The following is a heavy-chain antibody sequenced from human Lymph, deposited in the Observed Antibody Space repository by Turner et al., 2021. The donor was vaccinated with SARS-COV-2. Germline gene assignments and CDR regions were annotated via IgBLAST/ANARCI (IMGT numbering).Heavy chain of an antibody. V-gene: IGHV3-48*03. J-gene: IGHJ6*02. Sequence: ELQLVESGGGLVQPGGSLRLSCAASGFTFSSYEMNWVRQAPGKGLECVSYISSSGSTIYYADSVKGRFTISRDNAKNSLYLQMNSLRAEDTAVYYCARGALEYSSYFYYYGMDVWGQGTTVTVSS. D-gene: IGHD6-6*01. CDR1: GFTFSSYE. CDR2: ISSSGSTI. CDR3: ARGALEYSSYFYYYGMDV.